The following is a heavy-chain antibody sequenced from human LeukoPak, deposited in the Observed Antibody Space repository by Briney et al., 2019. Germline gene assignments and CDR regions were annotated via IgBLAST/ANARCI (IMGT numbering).Heavy chain of an antibody. Sequence: GSSVKVSCKASGGTFSSYAISWVRQAPGQGLEWMGWISAYNGNTNYAQKLQGRVTMTTDTSTSTAYMELRSLRSDDTAVYYCASGGGDDFWSGYPLAYYFDYWGQGTLVTVSS. CDR3: ASGGGDDFWSGYPLAYYFDY. V-gene: IGHV1-18*01. D-gene: IGHD3-3*01. J-gene: IGHJ4*02. CDR2: ISAYNGNT. CDR1: GGTFSSYA.